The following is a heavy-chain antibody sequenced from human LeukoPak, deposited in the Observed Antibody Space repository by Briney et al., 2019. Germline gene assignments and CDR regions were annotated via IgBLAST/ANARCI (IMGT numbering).Heavy chain of an antibody. CDR3: ARDLGYSSSWYVGAGYYYYMDV. D-gene: IGHD6-13*01. CDR2: IYTSGST. Sequence: SETLSLTCTVSGGSISSYYWSWIRQPAGKGLEWIGRIYTSGSTNYNPSLKSRVTISVDTSKNQFSLNLTSVTAADTAVYYCARDLGYSSSWYVGAGYYYYMDVWGKGTTVTISS. CDR1: GGSISSYY. V-gene: IGHV4-4*07. J-gene: IGHJ6*03.